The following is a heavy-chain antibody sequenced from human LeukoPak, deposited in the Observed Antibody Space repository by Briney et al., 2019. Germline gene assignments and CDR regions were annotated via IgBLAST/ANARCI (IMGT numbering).Heavy chain of an antibody. J-gene: IGHJ3*02. CDR2: IYYSGST. D-gene: IGHD4-23*01. V-gene: IGHV4-61*08. Sequence: SETLSLTCAVSGGSISSGGYSWSWIRQPPGKGLEWIGYIYYSGSTNYNPSLKSRVTISVDTSKNQFSLKLSSVTAADTAVYYCARHQRGNSDAFDIWGQGTMVTVSS. CDR3: ARHQRGNSDAFDI. CDR1: GGSISSGGYS.